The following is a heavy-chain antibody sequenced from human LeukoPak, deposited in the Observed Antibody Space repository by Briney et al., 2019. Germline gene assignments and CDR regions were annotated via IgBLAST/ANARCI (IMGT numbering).Heavy chain of an antibody. CDR1: GFTFSSYE. Sequence: PGGSLRLSCAASGFTFSSYEMNWVRQAPGKGLEWVAYITTSGTNEYYADSVKGRFTISRDNAKNSLYLQMNSLRAEDTAIYHCAREGVGHYYYYYYMDVWGKGTTVTISS. D-gene: IGHD2-8*01. J-gene: IGHJ6*03. CDR3: AREGVGHYYYYYYMDV. V-gene: IGHV3-48*03. CDR2: ITTSGTNE.